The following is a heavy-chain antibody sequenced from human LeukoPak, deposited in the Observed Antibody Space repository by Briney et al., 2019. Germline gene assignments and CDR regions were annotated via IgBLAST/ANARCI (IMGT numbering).Heavy chain of an antibody. CDR2: IYASGST. CDR3: ARGRLLWPLFL. V-gene: IGHV4-4*07. D-gene: IGHD3-10*01. J-gene: IGHJ4*02. Sequence: SETLSLTCTVSGGSINSFYWNWIRQPAGKGLEWIGRIYASGSTNYNPSFKSRVTMSVDTSKNQFSLKLSSVTAADTAVYYCARGRLLWPLFLWGQGTLVTVSS. CDR1: GGSINSFY.